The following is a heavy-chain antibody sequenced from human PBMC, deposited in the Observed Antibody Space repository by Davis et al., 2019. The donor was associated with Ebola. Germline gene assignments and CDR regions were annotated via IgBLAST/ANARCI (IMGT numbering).Heavy chain of an antibody. CDR3: AKGVVSVYGAFDI. J-gene: IGHJ3*02. V-gene: IGHV3-23*01. CDR2: TSSGGSTT. D-gene: IGHD2-21*02. Sequence: GGSLRLSCAASGFIFNNYAMTWVRQAPGRGLEWVSTTSSGGSTTYYADSVKGRFTISRDNSKNTLYLQMNSLRVDDTAVYYCAKGVVSVYGAFDIWGQGTVVTVSS. CDR1: GFIFNNYA.